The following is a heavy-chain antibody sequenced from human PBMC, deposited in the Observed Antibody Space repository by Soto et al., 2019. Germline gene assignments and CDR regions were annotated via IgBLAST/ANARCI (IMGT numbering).Heavy chain of an antibody. CDR1: GGSISSSSYY. V-gene: IGHV4-39*01. CDR3: ARHVVFGEGYFDY. Sequence: QLQLQESGPGLVKPSETLSLTCTVSGGSISSSSYYWGWIRQPPGKGLEWIGSIYYSGSTYYNSSLKSRVTISVDTSKNQFSLKLSSVTAADTAVYYCARHVVFGEGYFDYWGQGTLVTVSS. J-gene: IGHJ4*02. CDR2: IYYSGST. D-gene: IGHD3-10*01.